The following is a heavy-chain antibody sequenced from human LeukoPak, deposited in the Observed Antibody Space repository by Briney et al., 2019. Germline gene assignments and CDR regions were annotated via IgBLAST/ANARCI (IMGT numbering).Heavy chain of an antibody. Sequence: GESLKISCKGSGYNFTSYWIGWVRQMPGKGLEWMGIIYPGDSDTRYSPSFQGQVTISADKSISTAYLQWSSLKASDTAMYYCARQKAYCGGDCYTIDYWGQGTLVTVSS. D-gene: IGHD2-21*02. V-gene: IGHV5-51*01. CDR2: IYPGDSDT. CDR3: ARQKAYCGGDCYTIDY. CDR1: GYNFTSYW. J-gene: IGHJ4*02.